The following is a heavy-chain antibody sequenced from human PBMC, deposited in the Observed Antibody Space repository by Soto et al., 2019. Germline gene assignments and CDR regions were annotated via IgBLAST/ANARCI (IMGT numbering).Heavy chain of an antibody. J-gene: IGHJ4*02. D-gene: IGHD3-9*01. CDR2: IYYTGTT. Sequence: QLQLRQSGPGLLKPSETLSLSCTVSGGSVSNTDHFWGWIRQPQGKGLGWIGSIYYTGTTYYSPFVKSRVNTSVDTSKNKCSVKLRPVTAAGVTVYYGVRQVAYYILAPASMLDKWGQGSLVIVSS. V-gene: IGHV4-39*01. CDR1: GGSVSNTDHF. CDR3: VRQVAYYILAPASMLDK.